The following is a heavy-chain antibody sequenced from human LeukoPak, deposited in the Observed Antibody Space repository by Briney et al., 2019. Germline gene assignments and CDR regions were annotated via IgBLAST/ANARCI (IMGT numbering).Heavy chain of an antibody. D-gene: IGHD6-19*01. CDR1: GFTFSSYA. V-gene: IGHV3-23*01. CDR2: TSDNGGIT. J-gene: IGHJ4*02. Sequence: GGSLRLSCAASGFTFSSYAMSWVRQAPGKGLEWVSITSDNGGITYYADSVKGRFTISRDNSKNTLYLQMNSLRVEDTAVYYCAKGGASVAVAAGGLFDYWGQGTLVTVSS. CDR3: AKGGASVAVAAGGLFDY.